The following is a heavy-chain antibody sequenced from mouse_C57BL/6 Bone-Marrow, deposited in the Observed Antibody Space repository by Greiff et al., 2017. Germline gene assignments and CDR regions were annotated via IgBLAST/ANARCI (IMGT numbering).Heavy chain of an antibody. CDR3: ARSGTRYYYAMDY. CDR1: GYTFTNYW. CDR2: IYPGGGYT. D-gene: IGHD4-1*01. Sequence: QVQLQQSGAELVRPGTSVKMSCKASGYTFTNYWIGWAKPRPGHGLEWIGDIYPGGGYTNYNEKFKGKATLTADKSSSTAYMQFSSLTSEDSAIYYCARSGTRYYYAMDYWGQGTSVTVSS. J-gene: IGHJ4*01. V-gene: IGHV1-63*01.